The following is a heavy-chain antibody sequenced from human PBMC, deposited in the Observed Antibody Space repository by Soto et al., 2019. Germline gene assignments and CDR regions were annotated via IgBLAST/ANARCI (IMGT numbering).Heavy chain of an antibody. J-gene: IGHJ6*02. CDR3: AKDLPKCELEYGMDV. V-gene: IGHV3-30*18. CDR1: GFTFSSYG. CDR2: ISYDGSTK. Sequence: QVQLVESGGGVVQPGRSLRLSCAASGFTFSSYGMHWVRQAPGKGLEWVAVISYDGSTKYYADSVKGRFTISRDKSKNKLYLQMNSLRAEDTAVYFCAKDLPKCELEYGMDVWGQGTTVTVSS. D-gene: IGHD1-26*01.